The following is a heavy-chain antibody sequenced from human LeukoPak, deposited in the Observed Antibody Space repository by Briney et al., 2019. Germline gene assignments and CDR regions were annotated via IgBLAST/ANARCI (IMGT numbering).Heavy chain of an antibody. Sequence: GGSLRLSCAASGFTFSSYAMSWVRQAPGKGLEWVSAMSGNGGSTSYADSVKGRFTISRDNSKNTLYLQMNSLRAEDTAVYYCAKKITGYYDSYAHTPFDYWGQGTLVTVSS. CDR1: GFTFSSYA. CDR3: AKKITGYYDSYAHTPFDY. D-gene: IGHD3-22*01. V-gene: IGHV3-23*01. CDR2: MSGNGGST. J-gene: IGHJ4*02.